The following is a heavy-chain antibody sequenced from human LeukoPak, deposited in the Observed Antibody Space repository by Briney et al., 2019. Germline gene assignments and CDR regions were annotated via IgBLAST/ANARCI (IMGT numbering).Heavy chain of an antibody. J-gene: IGHJ4*02. D-gene: IGHD3-22*01. V-gene: IGHV1-18*01. CDR3: ARDFYYDSSGYSGLIGY. Sequence: ASVKVSCKASGYTFTSYGISWVRQAPGQGLEWMGWISAHNGSTNYAHNLQGRVTMTTDTSTATAYTDLRSLRSDDTAVYYCARDFYYDSSGYSGLIGYWGQGTLVTVSS. CDR2: ISAHNGST. CDR1: GYTFTSYG.